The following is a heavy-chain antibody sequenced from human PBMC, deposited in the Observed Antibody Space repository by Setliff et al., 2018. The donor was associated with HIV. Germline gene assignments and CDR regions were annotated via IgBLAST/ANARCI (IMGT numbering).Heavy chain of an antibody. V-gene: IGHV3-23*01. Sequence: GGSLRLSCAASGFTFSSYAMSWVRQAPGKGLEWVSAISGSGGSTYYADSVKGRFTISRDNSKNTLYLQMNSLGAEDTAVYYCAKSRVVRGVIIGTRLGYYMDVWGKGTTVTVSS. CDR3: AKSRVVRGVIIGTRLGYYMDV. CDR1: GFTFSSYA. CDR2: ISGSGGST. D-gene: IGHD3-10*01. J-gene: IGHJ6*03.